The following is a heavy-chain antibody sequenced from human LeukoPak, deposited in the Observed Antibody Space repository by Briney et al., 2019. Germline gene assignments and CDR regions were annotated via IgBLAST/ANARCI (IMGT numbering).Heavy chain of an antibody. CDR2: INPNNRGT. CDR3: ARDEVNGVNDAFDL. D-gene: IGHD4-17*01. J-gene: IGHJ3*01. CDR1: GYTFTSYY. V-gene: IGHV1-46*01. Sequence: GASVKVSCKASGYTFTSYYMHWVRQAPGQGLEWMGNINPNNRGTNYPQKLQGRVTVTRDTSTSTVYMELSSLRSEDTAVYYCARDEVNGVNDAFDLWGQGTKVTVSS.